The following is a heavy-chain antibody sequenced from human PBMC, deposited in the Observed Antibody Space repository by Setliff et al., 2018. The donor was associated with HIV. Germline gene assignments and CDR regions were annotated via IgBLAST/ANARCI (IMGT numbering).Heavy chain of an antibody. D-gene: IGHD3-16*01. Sequence: GASLKISCKGSGYSFTSYWIGWVRQMPGKGLEWMGIIYPRDSDTKYSTSFQGQVTISADKSISTAYLQWSSLKAADTAMYYCARQKGGDRDYRGQGTLVTVSS. CDR3: ARQKGGDRDY. CDR1: GYSFTSYW. V-gene: IGHV5-51*01. CDR2: IYPRDSDT. J-gene: IGHJ4*02.